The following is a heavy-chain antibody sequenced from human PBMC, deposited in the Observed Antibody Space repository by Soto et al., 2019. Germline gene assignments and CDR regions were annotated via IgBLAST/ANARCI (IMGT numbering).Heavy chain of an antibody. CDR1: GGSFSGYY. CDR3: ARFLHCSGGSCYYYYMDV. CDR2: INHSGST. Sequence: QVQLQQWGAGLLKPSETLSLTCAVYGGSFSGYYWSWIRQPPGKGLEWIGEINHSGSTNYNPSLKSRVTISVVTSKNQFSLKLSSVTAADTAVYYCARFLHCSGGSCYYYYMDVWGKGTTVTVSS. J-gene: IGHJ6*03. D-gene: IGHD2-15*01. V-gene: IGHV4-34*01.